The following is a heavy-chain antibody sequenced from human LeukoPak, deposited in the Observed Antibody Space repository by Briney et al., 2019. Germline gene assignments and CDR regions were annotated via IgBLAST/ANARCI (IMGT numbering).Heavy chain of an antibody. D-gene: IGHD6-13*01. CDR3: ARAEKYSSSWYQAFDY. J-gene: IGHJ4*02. Sequence: PGGSLRLSCAASGFTLSSYVMGCVSQDPGKGLEWVAVISYDGSNKYYADSVKGRFTISRDNSKNTLYLQMNSLRAEDTAVYYCARAEKYSSSWYQAFDYWGQGTLVTVSS. CDR1: GFTLSSYV. V-gene: IGHV3-30-3*01. CDR2: ISYDGSNK.